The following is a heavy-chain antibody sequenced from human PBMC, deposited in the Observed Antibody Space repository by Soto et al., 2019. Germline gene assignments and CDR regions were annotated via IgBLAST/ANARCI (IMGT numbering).Heavy chain of an antibody. Sequence: APVTVSRKCSGYTSPYLCSIGLRPAPANGLEWMGWVSGNNGVSNPAPKVQGRITMTLDTSTGVSYMALRSLRSDDTAIYYGLRDQKYFRVNGNWFDSCGQGTLVTVSS. CDR3: LRDQKYFRVNGNWFDS. CDR2: VSGNNGVS. D-gene: IGHD2-2*01. J-gene: IGHJ5*01. CDR1: GYTSPYLC. V-gene: IGHV1-18*01.